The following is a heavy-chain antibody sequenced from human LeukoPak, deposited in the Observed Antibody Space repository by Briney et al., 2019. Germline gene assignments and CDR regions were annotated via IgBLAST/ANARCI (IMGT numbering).Heavy chain of an antibody. J-gene: IGHJ4*02. CDR1: GFTFRNYG. D-gene: IGHD3-10*01. CDR2: IKQDGSEK. CDR3: ARDGSGSYDY. V-gene: IGHV3-7*01. Sequence: GGSLRLSCAASGFTFRNYGMSWVRQAPGKGLEWVANIKQDGSEKYYVDSVKGRFTISRDNAKNSLYLQMNSLRAEDTAVYYCARDGSGSYDYWGQGTLVTVSS.